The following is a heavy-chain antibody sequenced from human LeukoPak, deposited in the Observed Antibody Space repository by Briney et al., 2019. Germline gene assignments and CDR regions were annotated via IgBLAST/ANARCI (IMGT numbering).Heavy chain of an antibody. CDR1: GFTFSSYS. CDR3: ARVYGGNRGYFDY. D-gene: IGHD4-23*01. Sequence: PGGSLRLSCAASGFTFSSYSMNWVRQAPGKGLEWVSSISSSSSDIYYADSVKGRFTISRDNAKNSLYLQMNSLRAEDTAVYYCARVYGGNRGYFDYWGQGTLVTVSS. J-gene: IGHJ4*02. CDR2: ISSSSSDI. V-gene: IGHV3-21*01.